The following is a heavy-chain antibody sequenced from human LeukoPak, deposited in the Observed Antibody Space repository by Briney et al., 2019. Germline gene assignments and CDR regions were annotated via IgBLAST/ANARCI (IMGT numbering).Heavy chain of an antibody. Sequence: KASETLSLTCTVSGGSISSYYWSWIRQPPGKGLQWIGYIYYSGSTNYNPSLKSRVTISVDTSKNQFSLNLTSVTAADTAVYYCARDGGYGGNNWFDSWGQGTLVTVSS. CDR3: ARDGGYGGNNWFDS. CDR2: IYYSGST. CDR1: GGSISSYY. V-gene: IGHV4-59*01. J-gene: IGHJ5*01. D-gene: IGHD4-23*01.